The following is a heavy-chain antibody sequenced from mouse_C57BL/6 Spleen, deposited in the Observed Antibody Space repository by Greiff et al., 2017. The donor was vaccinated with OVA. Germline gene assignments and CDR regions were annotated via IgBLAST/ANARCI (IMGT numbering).Heavy chain of an antibody. CDR2: INPNNGGT. D-gene: IGHD4-1*01. V-gene: IGHV1-22*01. CDR3: ARRYWDGGQNYAMDY. J-gene: IGHJ4*01. Sequence: EVKLQESGPELVKPGASVKMSCKASGYTFTDYNMHWVKQSHGKSLEWIGYINPNNGGTSYNQKFKGKATLTVNKSSSTAYMELRSLTSEDSAVYYCARRYWDGGQNYAMDYWGQGTAVTVSS. CDR1: GYTFTDYN.